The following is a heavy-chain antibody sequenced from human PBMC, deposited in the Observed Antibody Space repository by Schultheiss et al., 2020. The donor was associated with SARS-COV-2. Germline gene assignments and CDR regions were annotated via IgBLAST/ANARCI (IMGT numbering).Heavy chain of an antibody. V-gene: IGHV3-11*01. CDR2: ISSGGSNT. CDR3: ARDNTYFGPMDV. CDR1: GGSFSGYY. D-gene: IGHD2/OR15-2a*01. Sequence: LSLTCAVYGGSFSGYYWSWIRQPPGKGLEWVSYISSGGSNTYYADSVKGRFTISRDNAKNSVYLQMNSLRAEDTAVYYCARDNTYFGPMDVWGQGTTVTVSS. J-gene: IGHJ6*02.